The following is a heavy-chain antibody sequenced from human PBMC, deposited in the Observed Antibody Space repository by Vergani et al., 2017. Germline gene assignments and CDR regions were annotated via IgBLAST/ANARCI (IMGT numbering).Heavy chain of an antibody. D-gene: IGHD1-1*01. J-gene: IGHJ3*02. CDR1: GFIFSDHY. Sequence: VQLVESGGGVVQPGGSPRLSCIASGFIFSDHYMDWVRQAPGKGLEWVGRIINKANDYTTQYAASVKGRFTISRDDSKSYLYLQMNSLQTEDTALYYCVRVKGSNWNDHLYDIWGQGTLVTVSS. CDR2: IINKANDYTT. CDR3: VRVKGSNWNDHLYDI. V-gene: IGHV3-72*01.